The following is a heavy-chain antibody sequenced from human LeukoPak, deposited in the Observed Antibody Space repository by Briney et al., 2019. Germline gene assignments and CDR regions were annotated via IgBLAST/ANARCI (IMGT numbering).Heavy chain of an antibody. CDR3: ARVGRTKRSYGSGSFWGYYYYYMDV. V-gene: IGHV1-18*01. CDR1: GYTFTSYG. D-gene: IGHD3-10*01. CDR2: ISAYNGNT. J-gene: IGHJ6*03. Sequence: GASVKVSCKASGYTFTSYGISWVRQAPGQGLEWMGWISAYNGNTNYAQKLQDRVTMTRNTSISTAYMELSSLRSEDTAVYYCARVGRTKRSYGSGSFWGYYYYYMDVWGKGTTVTISS.